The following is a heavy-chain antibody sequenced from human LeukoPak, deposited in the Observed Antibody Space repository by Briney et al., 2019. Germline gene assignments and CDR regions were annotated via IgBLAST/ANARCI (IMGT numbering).Heavy chain of an antibody. V-gene: IGHV3-30*03. D-gene: IGHD6-19*01. Sequence: GRSLRLSCAASGFTFGSYAMHWVRQAPGKGLEWVALISFDESNKYYADSVQGRFTISRDNSKNTLSLQMNSLRPDDTAMYYCARDGGFSSAWNLYFQHWGQGTLVTVSS. J-gene: IGHJ1*01. CDR1: GFTFGSYA. CDR2: ISFDESNK. CDR3: ARDGGFSSAWNLYFQH.